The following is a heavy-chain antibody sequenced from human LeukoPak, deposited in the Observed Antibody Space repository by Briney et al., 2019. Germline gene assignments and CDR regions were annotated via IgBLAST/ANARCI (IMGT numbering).Heavy chain of an antibody. CDR3: ARDSFGEDYMDV. D-gene: IGHD3-10*01. V-gene: IGHV4-34*01. J-gene: IGHJ6*03. Sequence: SETLSLTCAVYGGSFSGYYWSWIRQPPGKGLEWIGEINHSGSTNYNPSLKSRVTISVDTSKNQFSLNLGSVTAADTAVYYCARDSFGEDYMDVWGKGTTVTVSS. CDR2: INHSGST. CDR1: GGSFSGYY.